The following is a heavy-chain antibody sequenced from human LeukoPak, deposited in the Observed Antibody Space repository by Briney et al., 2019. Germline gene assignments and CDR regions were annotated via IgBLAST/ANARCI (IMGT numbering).Heavy chain of an antibody. CDR3: VRDPSGSGFAFDS. CDR2: IWFDGSNK. Sequence: GRSLRLSCAASGFMFSNDAMHWVGQAPGKGLEWVAFIWFDGSNKHYADSVKGRFTISRDNSEDTLYLQMNSLRAEDTAVYYCVRDPSGSGFAFDSWGQGALVSVSS. D-gene: IGHD1-1*01. CDR1: GFMFSNDA. V-gene: IGHV3-33*01. J-gene: IGHJ4*02.